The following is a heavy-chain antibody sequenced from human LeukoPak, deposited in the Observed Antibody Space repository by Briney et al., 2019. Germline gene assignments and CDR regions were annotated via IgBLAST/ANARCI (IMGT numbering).Heavy chain of an antibody. V-gene: IGHV6-1*01. CDR2: TYYRSKWYN. CDR3: ARAEPYGFDY. CDR1: GDSVSSNSAA. D-gene: IGHD3-16*01. J-gene: IGHJ4*02. Sequence: SQTLSLTCALSGDSVSSNSAAWNWIRQSPSRGLEWLGRTYYRSKWYNDYAVSVKSRITINPDTSKNQFSLKLSSVTAADTAVYYCARAEPYGFDYWGQGTLVTVSS.